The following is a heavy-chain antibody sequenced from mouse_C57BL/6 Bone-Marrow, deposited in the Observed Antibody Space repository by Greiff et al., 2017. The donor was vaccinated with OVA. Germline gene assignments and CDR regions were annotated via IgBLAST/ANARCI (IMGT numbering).Heavy chain of an antibody. CDR3: KREVEAMDY. D-gene: IGHD1-1*01. V-gene: IGHV5-9-1*02. Sequence: EVQLVESGEGLVKPGGSLKLSCAASGFTFSSYAMSWVRQTPEKRLEWVAYISSGGDYIYYADTVKGRFTISRDNAWNTLYLQRSNLKSEDTAVYYCKREVEAMDYWGQGTSVTVSS. CDR2: ISSGGDYI. J-gene: IGHJ4*01. CDR1: GFTFSSYA.